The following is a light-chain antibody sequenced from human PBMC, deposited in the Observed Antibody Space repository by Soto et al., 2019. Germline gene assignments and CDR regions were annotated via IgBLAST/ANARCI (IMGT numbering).Light chain of an antibody. CDR2: KAS. Sequence: DIQMTQSPSTLSESVGDIVIITCRASPSVYTCLAWSQQKPGKAPHLLIYKASSLETGVPSRFSGSGSVTEFTLTISSLQPDDFATYYCQQFYRYPWTFGQGTKVEIK. J-gene: IGKJ1*01. CDR1: PSVYTC. V-gene: IGKV1-5*03. CDR3: QQFYRYPWT.